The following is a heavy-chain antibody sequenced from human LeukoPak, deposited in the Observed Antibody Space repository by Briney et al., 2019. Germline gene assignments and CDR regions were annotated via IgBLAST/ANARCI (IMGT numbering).Heavy chain of an antibody. J-gene: IGHJ4*02. D-gene: IGHD1-26*01. CDR2: IYYSGST. CDR1: GGSISSYY. V-gene: IGHV4-59*05. Sequence: SETLSLTCTVSGGSISSYYWSWIRQPAGKGLEWIGSIYYSGSTYYNPSLKSRVTISVDTSKNQFSLKLSSVTAADTAVYYCARHRQSGCYVDYWGQGTLVTVSS. CDR3: ARHRQSGCYVDY.